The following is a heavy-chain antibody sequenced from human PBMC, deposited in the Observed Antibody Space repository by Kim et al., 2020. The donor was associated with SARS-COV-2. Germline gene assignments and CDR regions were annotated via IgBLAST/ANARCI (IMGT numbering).Heavy chain of an antibody. D-gene: IGHD6-13*01. CDR2: IYHSGIT. Sequence: SETLSLTCAVSGGSISSSNWWSWVRQPPGKGLEWIGEIYHSGITNYNPSLKSRVTISVDKSKNQFSLKLSSVTAADTAVYYCARSIAAAGRFDYWGQGTLVTVSS. J-gene: IGHJ4*02. CDR1: GGSISSSNW. CDR3: ARSIAAAGRFDY. V-gene: IGHV4-4*02.